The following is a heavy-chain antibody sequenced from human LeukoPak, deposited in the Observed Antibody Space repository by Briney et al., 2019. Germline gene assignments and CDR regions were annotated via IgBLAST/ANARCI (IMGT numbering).Heavy chain of an antibody. CDR1: GFTFTNYE. CDR3: ARNDPWDY. V-gene: IGHV3-48*03. CDR2: ISSSGYTI. Sequence: GGSLRLSCAAAGFTFTNYEMNWVRQAPGKGLEWASYISSSGYTIYYADSVKGRFTISRDNAKNSLYLQMNSLRAEDTAVYYCARNDPWDYWGQGSLVTVSS. J-gene: IGHJ4*02.